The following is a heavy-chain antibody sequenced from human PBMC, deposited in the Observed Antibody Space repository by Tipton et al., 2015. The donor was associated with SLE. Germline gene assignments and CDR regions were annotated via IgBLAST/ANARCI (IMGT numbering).Heavy chain of an antibody. J-gene: IGHJ6*02. V-gene: IGHV3-23*01. CDR3: AKEWRSTNWDLYYGMDV. CDR1: GFTFNAYA. D-gene: IGHD6-13*01. Sequence: SLRLSCVLSGFTFNAYAMTWLRQSPGKGLEWVSRISESGDRTYYADSVKGRFTISRDNSKDTVYLQMDSLRAEDTAVYYCAKEWRSTNWDLYYGMDVWGPGTTVTVSS. CDR2: ISESGDRT.